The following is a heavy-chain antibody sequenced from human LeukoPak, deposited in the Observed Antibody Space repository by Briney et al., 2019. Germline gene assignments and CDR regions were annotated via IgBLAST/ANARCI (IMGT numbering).Heavy chain of an antibody. J-gene: IGHJ6*02. V-gene: IGHV3-7*01. D-gene: IGHD2-21*01. CDR1: GVTFSSYW. CDR2: TNQDGSEE. Sequence: GGSLRLSCVASGVTFSSYWMSWVRQAPGKGLEWVANTNQDGSEEHYAGSVKGRFTISRDNAKSSLYLQMNGLRVEDTAVYYCARYCGGDCYGMDVWGQGTTVTVSS. CDR3: ARYCGGDCYGMDV.